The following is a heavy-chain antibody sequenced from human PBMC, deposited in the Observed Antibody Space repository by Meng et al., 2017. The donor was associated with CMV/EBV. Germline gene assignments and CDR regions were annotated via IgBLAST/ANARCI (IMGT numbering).Heavy chain of an antibody. CDR1: GFTFSSYS. J-gene: IGHJ6*02. V-gene: IGHV3-21*01. CDR3: ARDDDESHYYYYGMDV. Sequence: GGSLRLSCAASGFTFSSYSMNWVRQAPGKGLEWVSSISSSSSYIYYADSVKGRFTISRDNAKNSLYLQMNSLRAEDTAVYYCARDDDESHYYYYGMDVWAKGPRSPSP. CDR2: ISSSSSYI.